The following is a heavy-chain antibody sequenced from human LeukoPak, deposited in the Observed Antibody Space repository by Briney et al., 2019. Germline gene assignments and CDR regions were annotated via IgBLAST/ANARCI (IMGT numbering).Heavy chain of an antibody. CDR2: ISYDGSNK. Sequence: GRSLRLSCAASGFTFSSYAMHWVRQAPGKGLEWVAVISYDGSNKYYADSVKGRFTISRDNSKNTLYLQMNSLRAEDTALYYCAKDYYDSSGYYFSPYYFDYWGQGTLVTVSS. CDR1: GFTFSSYA. V-gene: IGHV3-30-3*01. D-gene: IGHD3-22*01. J-gene: IGHJ4*02. CDR3: AKDYYDSSGYYFSPYYFDY.